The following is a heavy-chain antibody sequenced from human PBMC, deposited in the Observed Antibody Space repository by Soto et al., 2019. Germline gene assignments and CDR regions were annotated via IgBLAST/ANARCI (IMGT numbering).Heavy chain of an antibody. Sequence: QVHLVESGGGVVQPGGSLRLSCAASGFTFGVYSMHWVRQSPGKGLEWVAVIKHDGSEEYYAESVKGRFTISRDNSKKMLSLKMDSLRAEDTALYSCARVWVGYSYGQGFDYWGQGTLVTVSS. D-gene: IGHD5-12*01. J-gene: IGHJ4*02. CDR2: IKHDGSEE. V-gene: IGHV3-30-3*01. CDR1: GFTFGVYS. CDR3: ARVWVGYSYGQGFDY.